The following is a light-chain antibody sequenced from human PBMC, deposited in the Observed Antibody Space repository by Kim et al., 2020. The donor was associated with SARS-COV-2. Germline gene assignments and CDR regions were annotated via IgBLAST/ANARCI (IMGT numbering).Light chain of an antibody. Sequence: SVSPGERASLSCRASQSVSSTLAWYQQKPGQAPRLLIYGASTRATGIPARFSGSGSGTEFTLTISSLQSEDFAVYYCQQYNNWPQSFGQGTKLEI. CDR2: GAS. J-gene: IGKJ2*03. CDR3: QQYNNWPQS. V-gene: IGKV3D-15*01. CDR1: QSVSST.